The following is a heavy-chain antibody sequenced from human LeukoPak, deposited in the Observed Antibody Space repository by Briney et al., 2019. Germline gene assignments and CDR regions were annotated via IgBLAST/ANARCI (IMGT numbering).Heavy chain of an antibody. V-gene: IGHV4-34*01. J-gene: IGHJ4*02. CDR1: GGSFSGYY. CDR3: ARGPSAVAGLSR. D-gene: IGHD6-19*01. CDR2: INHSGST. Sequence: SGTLSLTCAVYGGSFSGYYWSWIRQPPGKGLEWIGEINHSGSTNYNSSLKSRVTISVDTSKNQFSLKLSSVTAADTAVYYCARGPSAVAGLSRWGQGTLVTVSS.